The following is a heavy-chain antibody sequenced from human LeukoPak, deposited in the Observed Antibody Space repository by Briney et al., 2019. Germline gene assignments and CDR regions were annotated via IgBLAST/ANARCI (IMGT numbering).Heavy chain of an antibody. J-gene: IGHJ4*02. D-gene: IGHD6-19*01. V-gene: IGHV4-34*01. Sequence: SETLSLTCAVYGGSFSGYYWSWIRQPPGKGLEWIGEINHSGSTNYNPSLKSRVTISVDTSKNQFSLKLSSVTAADTAVYYCARLLIAVAGDVDYWGQGTLVTVSS. CDR3: ARLLIAVAGDVDY. CDR2: INHSGST. CDR1: GGSFSGYY.